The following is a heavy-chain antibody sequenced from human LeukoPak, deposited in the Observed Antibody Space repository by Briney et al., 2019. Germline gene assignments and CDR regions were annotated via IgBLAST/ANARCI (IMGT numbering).Heavy chain of an antibody. CDR3: ARGHYCSGGSCYSGFDY. CDR1: GGSFSGYY. V-gene: IGHV4-34*01. D-gene: IGHD2-15*01. J-gene: IGHJ4*02. Sequence: SETLSLTCAVYGGSFSGYYWSWIRQPPGKGLEWIGEINHSGSTNYNPSLKSRVTISVDTSKNQFSLKLSSVTAADTAVYYCARGHYCSGGSCYSGFDYWGQGTLVTVSS. CDR2: INHSGST.